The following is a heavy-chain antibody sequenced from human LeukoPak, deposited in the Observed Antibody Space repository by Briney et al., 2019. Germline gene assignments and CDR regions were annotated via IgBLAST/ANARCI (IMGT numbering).Heavy chain of an antibody. CDR1: GGSISSSGYY. CDR3: ARAYDFWSGYIFDY. CDR2: IYYSGST. J-gene: IGHJ4*02. V-gene: IGHV4-39*07. Sequence: SETLSLTCTVSGGSISSSGYYWGWLRQPPGKGLEWIGSIYYSGSTNYNPSLKSRVTISVDTSKNQFSLKLSSVTAADTAVYYCARAYDFWSGYIFDYWGQGTLVTVSS. D-gene: IGHD3-3*01.